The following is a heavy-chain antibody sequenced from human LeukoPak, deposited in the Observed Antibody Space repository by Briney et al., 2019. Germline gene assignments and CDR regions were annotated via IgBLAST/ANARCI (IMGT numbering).Heavy chain of an antibody. CDR1: GFTFSSYS. D-gene: IGHD6-6*01. J-gene: IGHJ4*02. V-gene: IGHV3-21*01. CDR3: ARDSSSSGNDY. CDR2: ISSSSSYI. Sequence: GGSLRLSCAASGFTFSSYSMNWVRQAPGKGLEWVSTISSSSSYIYYADSVKGRFTISRDNAKNSLHLQMNSLRAEDTAVYYCARDSSSSGNDYWGQGTLVTVSS.